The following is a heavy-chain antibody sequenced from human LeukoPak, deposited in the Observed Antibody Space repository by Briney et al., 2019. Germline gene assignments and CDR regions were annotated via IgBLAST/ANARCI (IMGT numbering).Heavy chain of an antibody. CDR3: AREGGADYYYYMDV. Sequence: GASVKVSCKASGGTFSSYAISWVRQATGQGLEWMGWMNPNSGNTGYAQKFQGRVTMTRNTSISTAYMELSSLRSEDTAVYYCAREGGADYYYYMDVWGKGTTVTVSS. D-gene: IGHD1-26*01. CDR2: MNPNSGNT. V-gene: IGHV1-8*02. CDR1: GGTFSSYA. J-gene: IGHJ6*03.